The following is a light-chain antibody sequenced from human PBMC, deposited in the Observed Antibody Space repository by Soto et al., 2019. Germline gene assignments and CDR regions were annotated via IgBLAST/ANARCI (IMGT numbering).Light chain of an antibody. J-gene: IGKJ4*01. V-gene: IGKV3-11*01. Sequence: DIVLTQSPPTPSLSLGERATLSCRASQSLSGYLAWYQQRPGQAPRLLIYDASHRATGIPARFTGSGSGTDFTRIISRLEPEVSAVYCCQDSGNCPTYTIGGGSK. CDR1: QSLSGY. CDR3: QDSGNCPTYT. CDR2: DAS.